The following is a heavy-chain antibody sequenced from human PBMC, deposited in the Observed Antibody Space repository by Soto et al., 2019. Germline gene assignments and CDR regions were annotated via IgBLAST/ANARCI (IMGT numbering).Heavy chain of an antibody. Sequence: EVQLLESGGDFVHPGVSARLSCAASGFSFTTYAFDWVRQTPGRGLEWVAGLGGNSRSAYYADSVEGRFTISRDNSRNTVFLQMNTLRVEDSATYYCKDHYYGSGTYPHFWGQGTLVTVAP. CDR1: GFSFTTYA. CDR2: LGGNSRSA. V-gene: IGHV3-23*01. J-gene: IGHJ4*02. CDR3: KDHYYGSGTYPHF. D-gene: IGHD3-10*01.